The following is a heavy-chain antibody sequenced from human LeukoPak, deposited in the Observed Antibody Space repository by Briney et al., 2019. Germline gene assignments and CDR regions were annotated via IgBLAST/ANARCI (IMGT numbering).Heavy chain of an antibody. D-gene: IGHD3-3*01. CDR2: IYSGGNT. CDR3: ARGIGSQLRSGWFDP. J-gene: IGHJ5*02. Sequence: PGGSLRLSCAASGCTVSSNYMSWVRQAPGKGLEWVSVIYSGGNTYYADSVEGRFTMSRDNSKNTLYLQTNSLRAVDTAVYYCARGIGSQLRSGWFDPWGQGTLVTVSS. CDR1: GCTVSSNY. V-gene: IGHV3-66*01.